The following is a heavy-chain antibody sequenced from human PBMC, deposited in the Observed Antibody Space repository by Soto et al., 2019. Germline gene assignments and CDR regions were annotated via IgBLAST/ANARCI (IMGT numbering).Heavy chain of an antibody. D-gene: IGHD4-17*01. CDR3: AKDNGHDYGDYHYFDY. J-gene: IGHJ4*02. Sequence: QSGGSLRLSCAASGFTFDDYAMHWVRQAPGKGLEWVSLISWDGGSTYYADSVKGRFTISRDNSKNSLYLQMNSLRAEDTALYYCAKDNGHDYGDYHYFDYWGQGTLVTVSS. CDR2: ISWDGGST. CDR1: GFTFDDYA. V-gene: IGHV3-43D*04.